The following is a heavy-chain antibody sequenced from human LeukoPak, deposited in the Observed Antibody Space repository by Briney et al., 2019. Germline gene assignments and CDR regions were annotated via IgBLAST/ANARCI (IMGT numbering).Heavy chain of an antibody. J-gene: IGHJ4*02. V-gene: IGHV1-46*01. D-gene: IGHD3-22*01. CDR3: ARVPGRGYGLYCFDY. CDR2: INPTGGDT. Sequence: GASVKVSCKASGYTFINYYLHWVRQAPGQGLEWMGEINPTGGDTIYAQKFQGRVTMTRDMSTSTVYMELSSLRSEDTAVYYCARVPGRGYGLYCFDYWGQGTLVTVSS. CDR1: GYTFINYY.